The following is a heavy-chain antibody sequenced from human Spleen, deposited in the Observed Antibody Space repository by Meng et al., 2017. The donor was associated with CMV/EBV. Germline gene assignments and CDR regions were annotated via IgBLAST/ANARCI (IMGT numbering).Heavy chain of an antibody. J-gene: IGHJ4*02. Sequence: GESLKISCAASGFTFSSYEMNWVRQAPGKGLEWVSFISSSSTSIYYADSVKGRFTISRDNAKNSLYLQMNTLRAEDTAVYYCARSLAFGIAPCDYWGQGTLVTVSS. CDR3: ARSLAFGIAPCDY. D-gene: IGHD2/OR15-2a*01. CDR2: ISSSSTSI. V-gene: IGHV3-48*03. CDR1: GFTFSSYE.